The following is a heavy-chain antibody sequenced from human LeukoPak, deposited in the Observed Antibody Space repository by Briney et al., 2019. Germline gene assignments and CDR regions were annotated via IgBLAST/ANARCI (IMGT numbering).Heavy chain of an antibody. D-gene: IGHD6-19*01. Sequence: SETLSLTCTVSGGSISSYYWSWIRQPPGKGLEWIGYIYYSGSTYYNPSLKSRVTISVDTSKNQFSLKLSSVAAADTAVYYCARDKSSGSSDAFDIWGQGTMVTVSS. CDR2: IYYSGST. CDR1: GGSISSYY. V-gene: IGHV4-59*12. J-gene: IGHJ3*02. CDR3: ARDKSSGSSDAFDI.